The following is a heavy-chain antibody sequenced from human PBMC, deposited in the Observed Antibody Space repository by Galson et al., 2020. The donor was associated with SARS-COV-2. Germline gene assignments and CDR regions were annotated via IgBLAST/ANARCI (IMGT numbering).Heavy chain of an antibody. CDR1: GYTFTRHY. Sequence: ASVKVSCQTSGYTFTRHYMHWLRQAPGQGLEWMGEINPSGGSTGYAQKFQGRVTLTRDTSTSTVYMELSSLRSEDTAVYYCARGVGSSSFEDWVQGTLVTVSS. V-gene: IGHV1-46*01. CDR3: ARGVGSSSFED. D-gene: IGHD6-6*01. CDR2: INPSGGST. J-gene: IGHJ4*02.